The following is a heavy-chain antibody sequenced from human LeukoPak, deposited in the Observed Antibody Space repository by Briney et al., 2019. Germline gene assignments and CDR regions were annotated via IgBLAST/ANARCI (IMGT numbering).Heavy chain of an antibody. CDR3: ASVGGWFDP. Sequence: PSETLSLTCTVSGGSISSYYWSWIRQPPGKGLEWIGEINHSGSTNYNPSLKSRVTISVDTSKNQFSLKLSSVTAADTAVYYCASVGGWFDPWGQGTLVTVSS. V-gene: IGHV4-34*01. J-gene: IGHJ5*02. CDR2: INHSGST. CDR1: GGSISSYY.